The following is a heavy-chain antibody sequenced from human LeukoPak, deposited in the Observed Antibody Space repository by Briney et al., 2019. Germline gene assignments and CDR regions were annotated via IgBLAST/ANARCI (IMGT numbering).Heavy chain of an antibody. CDR3: ARTYYYDSSGYYNAWAFDI. CDR2: INPNSGGT. CDR1: GYTFTGYY. V-gene: IGHV1-2*04. Sequence: ASVKVSCKASGYTFTGYYMHWVRQAPGQGLEWMGWINPNSGGTNYAQKFQGWVTMTRDTSISTAYMELSRLRSDDTAVYYCARTYYYDSSGYYNAWAFDIWGQGTMVTVSS. J-gene: IGHJ3*02. D-gene: IGHD3-22*01.